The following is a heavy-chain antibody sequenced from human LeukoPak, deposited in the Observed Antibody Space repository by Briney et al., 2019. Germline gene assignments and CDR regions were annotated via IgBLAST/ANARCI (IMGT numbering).Heavy chain of an antibody. CDR1: GFTFSSYA. Sequence: PGGSLRLSCAASGFTFSSYAMHWVRQAPGKGLEWVAVISYDGSNKYYADSVKGRFTISRDSSKNTLYPQMNSLRAEDTAVYYCARGLVVVAATDYWGQGTLVTVSS. D-gene: IGHD2-15*01. J-gene: IGHJ4*02. CDR3: ARGLVVVAATDY. CDR2: ISYDGSNK. V-gene: IGHV3-30-3*01.